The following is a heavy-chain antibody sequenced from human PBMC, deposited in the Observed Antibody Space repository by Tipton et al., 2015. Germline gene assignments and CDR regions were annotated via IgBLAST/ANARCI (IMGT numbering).Heavy chain of an antibody. Sequence: LRLSCAASGFTFSPYSMNWVRQAPGKGLEWIAYIHYTGTTNYNPSLRSRVAISINTSKNQFSLRLTSVTAADTAVYYCAGLYAYFAYWGQGALVTVSS. CDR2: IHYTGTT. D-gene: IGHD2/OR15-2a*01. CDR3: AGLYAYFAY. J-gene: IGHJ4*02. V-gene: IGHV4-59*01. CDR1: GFTFSPYS.